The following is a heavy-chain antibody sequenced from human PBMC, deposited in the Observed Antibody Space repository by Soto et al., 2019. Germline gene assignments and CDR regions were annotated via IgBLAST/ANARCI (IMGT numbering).Heavy chain of an antibody. D-gene: IGHD6-13*01. CDR2: ISAYNGNT. CDR1: GYTFTSYG. J-gene: IGHJ4*02. Sequence: ASLKVSCSACGYTFTSYGISWVRQAPGQGLEWMGWISAYNGNTNHAQKLQGRVTMTTDTSTGTAYMELRSVRSDDTAVYYCAREDRRQLALDYWGQGTLVIVSS. CDR3: AREDRRQLALDY. V-gene: IGHV1-18*01.